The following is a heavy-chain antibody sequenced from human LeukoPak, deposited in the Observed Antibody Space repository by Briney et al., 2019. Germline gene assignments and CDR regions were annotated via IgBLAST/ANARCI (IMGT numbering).Heavy chain of an antibody. V-gene: IGHV3-15*01. CDR1: GFTFSNAW. Sequence: GGSLRLSCAASGFTFSNAWMSWVRQAPVKGLEWVGRIKSKTDGGTTDYAAPVKGRFTISRDDSKNTLYLQMNSLKTEDTAVYYCTTNSRGIIVVVPAAKNPTERKRANDYWGQGTLVTVSS. CDR2: IKSKTDGGTT. CDR3: TTNSRGIIVVVPAAKNPTERKRANDY. D-gene: IGHD2-2*01. J-gene: IGHJ4*02.